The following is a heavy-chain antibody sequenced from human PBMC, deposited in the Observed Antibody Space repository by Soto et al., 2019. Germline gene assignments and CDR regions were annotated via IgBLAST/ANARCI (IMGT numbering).Heavy chain of an antibody. Sequence: VSVKVSCKASGYTFTGYYMHWVRQAPGQGLEWMGWINPNSGGTNYAQKFQGWVTMTRDTSISTAYMELSRLRSDDTAVYYCARDYYYDSKGLDMDVWGQGTTVTVSS. D-gene: IGHD3-22*01. CDR2: INPNSGGT. V-gene: IGHV1-2*04. CDR1: GYTFTGYY. J-gene: IGHJ6*02. CDR3: ARDYYYDSKGLDMDV.